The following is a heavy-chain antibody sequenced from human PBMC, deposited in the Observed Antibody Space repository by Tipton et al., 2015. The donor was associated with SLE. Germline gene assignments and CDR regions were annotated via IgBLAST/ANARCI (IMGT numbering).Heavy chain of an antibody. CDR3: ARDRGTGYYYYYMDV. J-gene: IGHJ6*03. V-gene: IGHV4-59*01. Sequence: TLSLTCTVSGGSISSYYWSWFRQPPGKGLAWIGYIYYSGSTNYNPSLKSRVTISVATSKNQFSMKLSSVTAADTAVYYCARDRGTGYYYYYMDVWGKGTTVTVSS. CDR1: GGSISSYY. CDR2: IYYSGST. D-gene: IGHD3-10*01.